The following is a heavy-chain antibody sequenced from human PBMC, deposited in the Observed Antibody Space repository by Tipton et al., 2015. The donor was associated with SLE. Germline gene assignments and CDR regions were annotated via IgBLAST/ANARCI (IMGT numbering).Heavy chain of an antibody. CDR3: ARERKGPRFDYGDFEDYYYVMDV. Sequence: QLVQSGAEVKKPGASVKVSCKAPGYTFNSYTITWVRQAPGQGLEWMGGIIPIFGTTNYAQNFQGRVTITTDESTTTVYMELSSLRSEDTAVYYCARERKGPRFDYGDFEDYYYVMDVWGQGTTVTVSS. D-gene: IGHD4-17*01. CDR2: IIPIFGTT. J-gene: IGHJ6*02. CDR1: GYTFNSYT. V-gene: IGHV1-69*05.